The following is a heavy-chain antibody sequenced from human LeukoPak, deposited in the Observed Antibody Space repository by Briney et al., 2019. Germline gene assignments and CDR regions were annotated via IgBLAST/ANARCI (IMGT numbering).Heavy chain of an antibody. J-gene: IGHJ6*02. Sequence: GGSLRLSCVASGFTFSSYAMSWVRQAPGKGREWVSAIGGSGGSTYYADSVKGRFTVSRDDFKNTLYLQMNSLRVEDTAVYYCAKDEAPAAGSWNYYYGMDVWGQGTTVTVS. CDR1: GFTFSSYA. CDR2: IGGSGGST. CDR3: AKDEAPAAGSWNYYYGMDV. V-gene: IGHV3-23*01. D-gene: IGHD6-13*01.